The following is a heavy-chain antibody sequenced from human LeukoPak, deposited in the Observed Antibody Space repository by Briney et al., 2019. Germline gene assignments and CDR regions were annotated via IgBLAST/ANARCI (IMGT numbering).Heavy chain of an antibody. CDR3: ARGDEYCSSTSCYTWLGY. Sequence: SETLSLTCTVSGGSISSYYWSWIRQPPGKGLGWIGYIYYSGSTNYNPSLKSRVTISVDTSKNQFSLKLSSVTAADTAVYYCARGDEYCSSTSCYTWLGYWGQGTLVTVSS. CDR2: IYYSGST. CDR1: GGSISSYY. V-gene: IGHV4-59*08. D-gene: IGHD2-2*02. J-gene: IGHJ4*02.